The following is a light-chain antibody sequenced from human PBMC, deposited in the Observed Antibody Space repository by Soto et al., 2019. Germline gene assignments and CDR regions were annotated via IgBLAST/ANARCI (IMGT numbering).Light chain of an antibody. CDR3: QQYGDRPRT. V-gene: IGKV3-15*01. CDR1: QYIGSA. CDR2: GAS. J-gene: IGKJ1*01. Sequence: EVVLTQSPATLSVSPGDRATLSCRASQYIGSAVAWYHQRSGQAPRLLIFGASGRVPTTPAGFSGSVSGTEFTLTISSLESEDFAVYFCQQYGDRPRTFGQGTKVDI.